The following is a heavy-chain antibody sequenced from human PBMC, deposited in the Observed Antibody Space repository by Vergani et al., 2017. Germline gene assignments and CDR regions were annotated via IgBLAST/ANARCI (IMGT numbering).Heavy chain of an antibody. D-gene: IGHD3-22*01. V-gene: IGHV4-39*07. CDR2: IYTSGST. CDR1: TDSVSNTFYY. Sequence: QVQLQESGPGLVKPSETLSLTCTVSTDSVSNTFYYWGWIRQTPGKGLEWIGSIYTSGSTNYNPSLKSRVTMSVDTSKNQFSLKLSSVTAADTAVYYCARGDNYYDSSGYYPRYYYYMDVWGKGTTVTVSS. J-gene: IGHJ6*03. CDR3: ARGDNYYDSSGYYPRYYYYMDV.